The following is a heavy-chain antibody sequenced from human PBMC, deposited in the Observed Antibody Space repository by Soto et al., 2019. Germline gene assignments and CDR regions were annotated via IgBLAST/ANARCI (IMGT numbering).Heavy chain of an antibody. CDR3: ARFIAAAGTSYYGMDV. Sequence: PGESLKISCKGSGYSFTSYWIGWVRQMPRKGLEWMGIIYPGDSDTRYSPSFQGQVTISADKSISTAYLQWSSLKASDTAMYYCARFIAAAGTSYYGMDVWGQGTTVTVSS. CDR2: IYPGDSDT. J-gene: IGHJ6*02. V-gene: IGHV5-51*01. D-gene: IGHD6-13*01. CDR1: GYSFTSYW.